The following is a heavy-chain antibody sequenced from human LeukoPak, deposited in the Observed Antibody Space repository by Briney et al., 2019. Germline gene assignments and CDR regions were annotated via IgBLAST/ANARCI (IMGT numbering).Heavy chain of an antibody. Sequence: GGSLRLSCAASGFTVSNKYMSWVRQAPGKGLEWVSVIYGGGSTSYPDSVKGRFTISRDNSKNMLYLQMNSLRADDTAVYYCARDRSDGNYYMVVWGKGTTVTVSS. CDR1: GFTVSNKY. CDR2: IYGGGST. D-gene: IGHD5-24*01. CDR3: ARDRSDGNYYMVV. J-gene: IGHJ6*03. V-gene: IGHV3-53*01.